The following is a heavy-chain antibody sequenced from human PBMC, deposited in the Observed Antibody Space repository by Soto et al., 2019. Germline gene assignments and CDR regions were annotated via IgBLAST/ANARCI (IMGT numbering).Heavy chain of an antibody. V-gene: IGHV1-69*02. CDR3: AGDTTY. CDR2: IIPYLDIT. D-gene: IGHD5-18*01. J-gene: IGHJ4*02. Sequence: QVQLVQSGAEVKKPGSSVKVSCKASGGTFGTYTISWVRQAPGQGLEWMGRIIPYLDITDYAQKFQGRFTIAAYKSTTTAYMDLNRLRSEDTAVYFCAGDTTYWGQGTLVTVSS. CDR1: GGTFGTYT.